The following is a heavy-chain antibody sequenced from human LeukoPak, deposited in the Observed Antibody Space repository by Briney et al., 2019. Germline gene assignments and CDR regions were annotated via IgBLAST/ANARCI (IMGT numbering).Heavy chain of an antibody. CDR2: ISAYNGNT. V-gene: IGHV1-18*01. J-gene: IGHJ4*02. CDR3: ARDRAARPYYFNY. CDR1: GYPLTNYG. D-gene: IGHD6-6*01. Sequence: ASVKVSCKTSGYPLTNYGISWVRQAPGQGPEWVAWISAYNGNTNYLQKFQGRVTVTTDASTSTAYMELRTLRSDDTAVYYCARDRAARPYYFNYWGQGTLVTVSS.